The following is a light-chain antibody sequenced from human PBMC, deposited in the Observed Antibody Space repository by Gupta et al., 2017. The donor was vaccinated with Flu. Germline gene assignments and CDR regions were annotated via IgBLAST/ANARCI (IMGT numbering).Light chain of an antibody. CDR1: ILARKY. CDR2: RDS. Sequence: SYELTQPSSVSVSPGQTARSTCSGQILARKYTRWFQQKPGQAPVLIIFRDSERTAESPERFTGCRSGSTGDLTISGAQVEDKADDYCDSATEANRGLFGGGTKLTVL. CDR3: DSATEANRGL. J-gene: IGLJ2*01. V-gene: IGLV3-27*01.